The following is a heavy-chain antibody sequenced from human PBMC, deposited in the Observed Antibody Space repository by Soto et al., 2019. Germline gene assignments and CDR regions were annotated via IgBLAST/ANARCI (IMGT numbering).Heavy chain of an antibody. J-gene: IGHJ4*02. CDR3: ARGGAFGVGDMAGELDY. CDR1: GYTFTSYD. V-gene: IGHV1-8*01. CDR2: MNPNSGNT. D-gene: IGHD3-3*01. Sequence: QVPLVQSGAEVKKPGASVKVSCKASGYTFTSYDINWVRQATGQGLEWMGWMNPNSGNTGYAQKFQGRVTMTRNTSISTAYMELSSLRSEDTAVYYCARGGAFGVGDMAGELDYWGQGTLVTVSS.